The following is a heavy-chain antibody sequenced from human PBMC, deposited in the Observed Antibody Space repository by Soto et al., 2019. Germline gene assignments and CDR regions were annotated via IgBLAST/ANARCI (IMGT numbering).Heavy chain of an antibody. D-gene: IGHD2-2*01. V-gene: IGHV4-34*01. Sequence: SETLSLTCAVYGGSFSGYYWSWIRQPPGKGLEWIGEINHSGSTNYNPSLKSRVTISVDTSKNQFSLKLSSVTAADTAVYYCARGYCSSTSCYAQGLRYYYYYRAVWGKGTTVTVSS. J-gene: IGHJ6*03. CDR1: GGSFSGYY. CDR2: INHSGST. CDR3: ARGYCSSTSCYAQGLRYYYYYRAV.